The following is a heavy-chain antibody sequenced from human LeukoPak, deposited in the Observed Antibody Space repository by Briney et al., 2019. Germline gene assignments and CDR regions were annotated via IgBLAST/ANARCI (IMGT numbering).Heavy chain of an antibody. J-gene: IGHJ4*02. CDR2: ISGSSSYI. V-gene: IGHV3-21*01. Sequence: GGSLSLSCAASGFTFSSYSMNWVRQAPGKGLEWVSSISGSSSYIYYADSVKGRFTISRDNAKNSLYPQMNSLRAEDTAVYYCARDQDTAMDEGYFDYWGQGTLVTVSS. CDR3: ARDQDTAMDEGYFDY. D-gene: IGHD5-18*01. CDR1: GFTFSSYS.